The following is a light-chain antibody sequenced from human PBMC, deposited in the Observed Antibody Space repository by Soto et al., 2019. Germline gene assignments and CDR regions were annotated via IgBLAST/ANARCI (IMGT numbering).Light chain of an antibody. CDR3: KSYTGINNWV. V-gene: IGLV2-8*01. CDR2: EVN. CDR1: SSDVGGYNY. Sequence: QSALTQPPSASGSPGQSVTISCTGTSSDVGGYNYVSWYQQHPGKAPKVMIYEVNKRPSGVPDRFSGSKSGNTASLTVSGLQADDEADYFCKSYTGINNWVFGGGAQLTVL. J-gene: IGLJ3*02.